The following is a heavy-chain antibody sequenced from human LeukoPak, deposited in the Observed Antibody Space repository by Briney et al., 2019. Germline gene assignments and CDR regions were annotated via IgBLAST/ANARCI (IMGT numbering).Heavy chain of an antibody. D-gene: IGHD2-2*01. CDR1: GYTLTELS. CDR2: FDPEDGET. J-gene: IGHJ4*02. CDR3: ATYGIYCSSTSCPCYFDY. Sequence: ASVKVSCKVSGYTLTELSMHWVRQAPGKGLEWMGGFDPEDGETIYTQKFQGRVTMTEHTSTDTAYMELSSLRSEDTAVYYCATYGIYCSSTSCPCYFDYWGQGTLVTVSS. V-gene: IGHV1-24*01.